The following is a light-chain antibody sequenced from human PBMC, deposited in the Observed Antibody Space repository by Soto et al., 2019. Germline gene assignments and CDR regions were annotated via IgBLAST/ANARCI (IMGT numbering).Light chain of an antibody. Sequence: QSALTQPASVSGSPGQSITISCTGTSSDVGAYNYVSWYQQHPGKPPKLMIYDVSDRPSGVSYRFSGSKSGNTASLTISGLQAEDEADYYCSSYSPISTSVFGTGTKLTVL. CDR1: SSDVGAYNY. J-gene: IGLJ1*01. CDR3: SSYSPISTSV. CDR2: DVS. V-gene: IGLV2-14*03.